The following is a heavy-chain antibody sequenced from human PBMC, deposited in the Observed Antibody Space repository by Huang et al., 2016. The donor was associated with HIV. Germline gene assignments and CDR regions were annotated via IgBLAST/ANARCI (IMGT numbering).Heavy chain of an antibody. J-gene: IGHJ4*02. D-gene: IGHD3-10*01. V-gene: IGHV5-51*01. CDR2: IYPGVSDT. CDR1: GYYFDSYW. Sequence: EVHLVQSGAEVKEPGESLKISCQASGYYFDSYWIGWVRPMPGKGLEWMGGIYPGVSDTRYDPSVQCQVTISADQSINTAYLQWSSLKASDTAIYFCARQGLWLPPTDPFDYWGQGTPVTVSA. CDR3: ARQGLWLPPTDPFDY.